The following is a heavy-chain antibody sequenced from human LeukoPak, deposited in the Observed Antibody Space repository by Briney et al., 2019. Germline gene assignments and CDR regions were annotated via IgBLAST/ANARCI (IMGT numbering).Heavy chain of an antibody. V-gene: IGHV3-9*01. J-gene: IGHJ4*02. CDR2: ISWNSDNI. CDR1: GFTFDDYA. Sequence: GGSLRLSCAASGFTFDDYAMHWVRQAPGKGLEWVSGISWNSDNIGYADSVKGRFTISRDNAKNSLYLQMNSLRAEDTALYYCAKSPLRYDSSGYYSYYFDYWGQGTLVTVSS. CDR3: AKSPLRYDSSGYYSYYFDY. D-gene: IGHD3-22*01.